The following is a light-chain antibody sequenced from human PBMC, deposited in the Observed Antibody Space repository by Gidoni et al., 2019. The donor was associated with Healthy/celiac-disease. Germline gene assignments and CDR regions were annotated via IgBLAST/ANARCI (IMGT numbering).Light chain of an antibody. Sequence: DFQLTQSPSTLSASIGDRVTITCRASQGIGRSLAWYQQKPGKAPKFLIYQASTLESAVPSRFSGRGAGTEVSLTITNRQPDDSATYYCEHYSTYPVTFGQGTRLEIK. J-gene: IGKJ5*01. CDR2: QAS. CDR1: QGIGRS. CDR3: EHYSTYPVT. V-gene: IGKV1-5*03.